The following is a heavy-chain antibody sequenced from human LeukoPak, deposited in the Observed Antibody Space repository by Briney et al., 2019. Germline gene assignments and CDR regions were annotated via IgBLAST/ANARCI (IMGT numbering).Heavy chain of an antibody. Sequence: PSETLSLTCTVSGGSISSYYWSWIRQPAGKGLEWIGRIYTSGSTNYNPSLKSRVTMSVDTSKNQFSLKLSSVTAADTAVYYCAREVVTYYDFWSGPRNWFDPWGQGTLVTVSS. V-gene: IGHV4-4*07. D-gene: IGHD3-3*01. CDR1: GGSISSYY. J-gene: IGHJ5*02. CDR2: IYTSGST. CDR3: AREVVTYYDFWSGPRNWFDP.